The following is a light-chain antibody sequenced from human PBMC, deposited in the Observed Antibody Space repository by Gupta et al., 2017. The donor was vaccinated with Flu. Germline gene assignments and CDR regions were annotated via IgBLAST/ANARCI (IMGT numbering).Light chain of an antibody. CDR2: LGS. CDR1: QSLLHSNGYNY. Sequence: DIVMTQSPLSLPVTPGEPPSISCRSSQSLLHSNGYNYLDWYLQKPGQSPQLLIYLGSNRAVGVPDRFSGSGSGKDFTLKISRVEAEDVGVYYRMQGLKTFPFGHGTKVDIK. V-gene: IGKV2-28*01. CDR3: MQGLKTFP. J-gene: IGKJ3*01.